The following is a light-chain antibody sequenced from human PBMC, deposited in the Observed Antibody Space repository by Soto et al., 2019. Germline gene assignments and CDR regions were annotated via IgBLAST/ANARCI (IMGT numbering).Light chain of an antibody. V-gene: IGKV1-5*01. CDR1: QCISTW. Sequence: DIQMTQSPSTLSASVGDGVTITCRASQCISTWLAWYQQKPGKAPKLLIYDASTLESGVPSRFSGSGSGTEFTLTISSLQPDDFATYYCQQYSIYWNTFGQGTKLEIK. J-gene: IGKJ2*01. CDR3: QQYSIYWNT. CDR2: DAS.